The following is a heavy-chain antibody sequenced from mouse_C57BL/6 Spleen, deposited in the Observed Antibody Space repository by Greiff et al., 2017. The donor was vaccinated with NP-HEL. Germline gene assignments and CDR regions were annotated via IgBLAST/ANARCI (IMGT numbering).Heavy chain of an antibody. CDR1: GYSFTDYN. CDR3: ARDYYYGSRYFDV. V-gene: IGHV1-39*01. J-gene: IGHJ1*03. Sequence: VHVKQSGPELVKPGASVKISCKASGYSFTDYNMNWVKQSNGKSLEWIGVINPNYGTTSYNQKFKGKATLTVDQSSSTAYMQLNSLTSEDSAVYYCARDYYYGSRYFDVWGTGTTVTVSS. D-gene: IGHD1-1*01. CDR2: INPNYGTT.